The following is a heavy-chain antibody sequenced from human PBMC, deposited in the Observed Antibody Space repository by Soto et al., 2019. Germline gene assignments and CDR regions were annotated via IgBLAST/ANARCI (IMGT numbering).Heavy chain of an antibody. CDR2: ISTGGSSI. CDR3: ARERGGLSGADV. V-gene: IGHV3-48*03. CDR1: GFTLSNYE. J-gene: IGHJ6*02. D-gene: IGHD1-26*01. Sequence: GSLELSCACSGFTLSNYEMNWVRQAPGKGLEWVSYISTGGSSIYYADSVKGRFTIARDNGKNSVYLQMSSLRAEDTATYYCARERGGLSGADVWGQGTTVTVSS.